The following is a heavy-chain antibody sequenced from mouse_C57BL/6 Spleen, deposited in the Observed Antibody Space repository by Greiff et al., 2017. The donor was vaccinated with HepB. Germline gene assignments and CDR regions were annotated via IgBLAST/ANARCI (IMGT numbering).Heavy chain of an antibody. CDR3: ARYHYYGSSYYAMDY. Sequence: QVQLQQPGAELVKPGASGKRSGKASGYTFTSNGITGVKQRPGQGLEWIGDIYPGSGSTNYNEKFKSKATLTVDTSSSTAYMQLSSLTSEDSAVYYCARYHYYGSSYYAMDYWGQGTSVTVSS. V-gene: IGHV1-55*01. CDR1: GYTFTSNG. D-gene: IGHD1-1*01. J-gene: IGHJ4*01. CDR2: IYPGSGST.